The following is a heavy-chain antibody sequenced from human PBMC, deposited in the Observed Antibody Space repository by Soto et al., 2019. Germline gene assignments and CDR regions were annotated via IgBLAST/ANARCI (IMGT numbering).Heavy chain of an antibody. D-gene: IGHD3-22*01. J-gene: IGHJ4*02. CDR1: GGSISSGGYY. Sequence: SETLSLTCTVSGGSISSGGYYWSWIRQHPGKGLEWIGYIYYSGSTYYNPSLKSRVTISVDTSKNQFSLKLSSVTAADTATYYCAHSRTDYYDSSGYSTYYFDYWGQGTLVTVSS. CDR2: IYYSGST. V-gene: IGHV4-31*03. CDR3: AHSRTDYYDSSGYSTYYFDY.